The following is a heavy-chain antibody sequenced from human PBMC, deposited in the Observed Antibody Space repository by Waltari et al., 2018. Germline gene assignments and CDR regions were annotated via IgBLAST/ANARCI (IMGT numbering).Heavy chain of an antibody. J-gene: IGHJ3*02. Sequence: QVQLQQWGAGLLKPSETLSITCAVYGGSFSGYYWSWIRQPPGKGLEWIGEINHSGSTNYNPSLKSRVTISVDTSKNQFSLKLSSVTAADTAVYYCARFLLDYYDSSGYGDAFDIWGQGTMVTVSS. D-gene: IGHD3-22*01. CDR2: INHSGST. V-gene: IGHV4-34*01. CDR3: ARFLLDYYDSSGYGDAFDI. CDR1: GGSFSGYY.